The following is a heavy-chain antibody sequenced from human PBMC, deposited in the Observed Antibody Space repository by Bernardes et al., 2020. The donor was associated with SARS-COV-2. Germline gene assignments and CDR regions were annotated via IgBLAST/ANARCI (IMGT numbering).Heavy chain of an antibody. CDR2: INPEGSFT. Sequence: GGARRLSCAASGFTISTYWMHWVRQVPGKGPVWVSRINPEGSFTIYTDSVKGRFTISRDNAKNTLYLQMNSLRPEDTAIYYCVRDKTDGVLDFDYWGQGTLVTVSS. J-gene: IGHJ4*02. CDR1: GFTISTYW. CDR3: VRDKTDGVLDFDY. D-gene: IGHD2-21*02. V-gene: IGHV3-74*01.